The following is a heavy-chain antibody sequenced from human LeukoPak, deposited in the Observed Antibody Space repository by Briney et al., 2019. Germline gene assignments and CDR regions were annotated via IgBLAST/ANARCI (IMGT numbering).Heavy chain of an antibody. Sequence: GGSLRLSCAASGFTFSSYAMSWVRQAPGKGLEWVSAISGSGGSTYYADSVKGRFTISRDNSKNTLYLQMNSLRAEDTAVYYCAGVRRGYCSSTSCSSYNWFDPWGQGTLVTVSS. CDR3: AGVRRGYCSSTSCSSYNWFDP. CDR2: ISGSGGST. J-gene: IGHJ5*02. V-gene: IGHV3-23*01. D-gene: IGHD2-2*01. CDR1: GFTFSSYA.